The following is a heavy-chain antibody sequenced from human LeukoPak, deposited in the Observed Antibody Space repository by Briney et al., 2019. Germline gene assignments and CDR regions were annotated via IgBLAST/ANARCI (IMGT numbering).Heavy chain of an antibody. CDR3: AKDRPAYYYDSSGYYPDVFDI. CDR2: ISGRGGST. CDR1: GFTFSSYA. Sequence: PGGSLRLSCAASGFTFSSYAMSWVRQAPGKGLEWVSAISGRGGSTYYADSVKGRFTISRDNSKNTLYLQMNSLRAEDTAVYYCAKDRPAYYYDSSGYYPDVFDIWGQGTMVTVSS. J-gene: IGHJ3*02. D-gene: IGHD3-22*01. V-gene: IGHV3-23*01.